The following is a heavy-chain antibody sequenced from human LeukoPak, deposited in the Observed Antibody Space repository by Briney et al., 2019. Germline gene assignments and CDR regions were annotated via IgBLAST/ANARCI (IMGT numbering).Heavy chain of an antibody. V-gene: IGHV1-18*01. CDR3: ARGAPDWMVYAIEASGPLPFDY. D-gene: IGHD2-8*01. CDR2: ISAYNGNT. Sequence: ASVKVSCKASGYTFTSYGISWVRQAPGQGLEWMGWISAYNGNTNYAQKLQGRVTMTTDTSTSTAYMKLRSLRSDDTAVYYCARGAPDWMVYAIEASGPLPFDYWGQGTLVTVSS. J-gene: IGHJ4*02. CDR1: GYTFTSYG.